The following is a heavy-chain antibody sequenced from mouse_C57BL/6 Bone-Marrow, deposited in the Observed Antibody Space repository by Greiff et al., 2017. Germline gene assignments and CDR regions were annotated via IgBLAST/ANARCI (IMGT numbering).Heavy chain of an antibody. Sequence: LQESGPGFVKPSQSLTLTCSVTGYSITSGYYWNWLRQFPGNKLEWMGYISYDGSNNYNPSLKNRISISRDTSKNQFFLKLNSVTTEDTATYYCARCHYYGSSFHYYAMYYWGQGTSVTVSS. V-gene: IGHV3-6*01. CDR1: GYSITSGYY. CDR3: ARCHYYGSSFHYYAMYY. CDR2: ISYDGSN. D-gene: IGHD1-1*01. J-gene: IGHJ4*01.